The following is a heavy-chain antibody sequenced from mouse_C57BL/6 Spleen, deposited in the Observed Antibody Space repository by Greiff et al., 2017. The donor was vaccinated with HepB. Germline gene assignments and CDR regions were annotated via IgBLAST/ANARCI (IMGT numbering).Heavy chain of an antibody. Sequence: VQLKESGPGLVKPSQSLSLTCSVTGYSITSGYYWNWIRQFPGNKLEWMGYISYDGSNNYNPSLKNRISITRDTSKNQFFLKLNSVTTEDTATYYCARDYDWYYFDYWGQGTTLTVSS. CDR2: ISYDGSN. CDR1: GYSITSGYY. V-gene: IGHV3-6*01. CDR3: ARDYDWYYFDY. D-gene: IGHD2-12*01. J-gene: IGHJ2*01.